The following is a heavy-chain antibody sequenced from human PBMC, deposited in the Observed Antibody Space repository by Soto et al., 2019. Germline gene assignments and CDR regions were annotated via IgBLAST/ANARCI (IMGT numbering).Heavy chain of an antibody. CDR3: ASVLRFLPDGYYYYGMDV. J-gene: IGHJ6*02. Sequence: SETLSLTCTVSGGSVSSGSYYWSWIRQPPGKGLEWIGYIYYSGSTNYKHSLKSRVTISVDTSKNQFSLKLSSVTAADTAVYYCASVLRFLPDGYYYYGMDVWGQGTTVTVSS. V-gene: IGHV4-61*01. D-gene: IGHD3-3*01. CDR1: GGSVSSGSYY. CDR2: IYYSGST.